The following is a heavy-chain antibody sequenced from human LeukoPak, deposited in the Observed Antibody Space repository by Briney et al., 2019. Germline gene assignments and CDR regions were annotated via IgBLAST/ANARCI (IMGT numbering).Heavy chain of an antibody. CDR2: INPSGGST. J-gene: IGHJ1*01. CDR3: ATWVVEMATPGEYFQH. V-gene: IGHV1-46*01. Sequence: GASVTVSCKASGYTFTSYYMHWVRQAPGQGLEWMGIINPSGGSTTYAQKFQGRVTMTRDMSTSTVYMELSSLRSEDTAVYYCATWVVEMATPGEYFQHWGQGTLVTVSS. CDR1: GYTFTSYY. D-gene: IGHD5-24*01.